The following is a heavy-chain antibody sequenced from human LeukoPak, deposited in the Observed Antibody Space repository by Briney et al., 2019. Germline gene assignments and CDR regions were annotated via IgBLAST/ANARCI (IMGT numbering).Heavy chain of an antibody. CDR3: ARGTGSIAARSPYYYYGMDV. V-gene: IGHV4-34*01. J-gene: IGHJ6*02. CDR2: INHSGST. D-gene: IGHD6-6*01. Sequence: SETLSLTCAVYGGSFSGYYWSWIRQPPGKGLEWIGEINHSGSTNYNPSLKSRVTISVDTSKNQFSLKLSYVTAADTAVYYCARGTGSIAARSPYYYYGMDVWGQGTTVTVSS. CDR1: GGSFSGYY.